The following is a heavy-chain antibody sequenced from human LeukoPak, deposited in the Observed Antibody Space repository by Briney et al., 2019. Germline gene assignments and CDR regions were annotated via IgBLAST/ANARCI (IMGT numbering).Heavy chain of an antibody. D-gene: IGHD3-10*01. V-gene: IGHV1-18*01. CDR2: ISAYNGNT. Sequence: ASVKVSCKASGYTFTSYGISWVRQAPGQGLEWMGWISAYNGNTNYAQKLQGRVTMTTDTSTSTAYMELRSLRSDDTAVYYCARSPLRGSGSYQTLDYWGQGTLVTVSS. J-gene: IGHJ4*02. CDR1: GYTFTSYG. CDR3: ARSPLRGSGSYQTLDY.